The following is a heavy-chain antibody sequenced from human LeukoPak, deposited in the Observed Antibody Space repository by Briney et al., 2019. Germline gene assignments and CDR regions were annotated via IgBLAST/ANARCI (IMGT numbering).Heavy chain of an antibody. Sequence: SVKVSCKASGYTFTGYYMHWVRQAPGQGLEWMGRIIPILGIANYAQKFQGRVTITADKSTSTAYMELSSLRSEDTAVYYCARDDRYSSGWYKSWGQGTLVTVSS. CDR3: ARDDRYSSGWYKS. J-gene: IGHJ4*02. CDR1: GYTFTGYY. V-gene: IGHV1-69*04. D-gene: IGHD6-19*01. CDR2: IIPILGIA.